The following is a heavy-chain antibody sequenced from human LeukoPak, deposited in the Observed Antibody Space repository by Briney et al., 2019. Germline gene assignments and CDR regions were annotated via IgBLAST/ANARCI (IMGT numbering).Heavy chain of an antibody. CDR2: IVVGSGNT. J-gene: IGHJ3*02. V-gene: IGHV1-58*01. D-gene: IGHD6-19*01. CDR3: AAPSDAGTVAGADDAFDI. CDR1: GFTFTSSA. Sequence: SVQVSCKASGFTFTSSAVQWVRQARGQRLEWIGWIVVGSGNTNYAQKFQERVTITRDMSTSTAYMELSSLRSEDTAVYYCAAPSDAGTVAGADDAFDIWGQGTMVTVSS.